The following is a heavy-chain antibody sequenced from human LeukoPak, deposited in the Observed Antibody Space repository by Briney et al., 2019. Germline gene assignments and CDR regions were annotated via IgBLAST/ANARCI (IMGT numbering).Heavy chain of an antibody. CDR2: ISAYNGNT. D-gene: IGHD2-21*01. V-gene: IGHV1-18*01. CDR3: ARASYCGGDCYPYYFDY. Sequence: GASVKVSCKASGYTFTSYDINWVRQAPGQGLEWMGWISAYNGNTNYAQKLQGRVTMTTDTSTSTAYMELRSLRSDDTAVYYCARASYCGGDCYPYYFDYWGQGTLVTVSS. CDR1: GYTFTSYD. J-gene: IGHJ4*02.